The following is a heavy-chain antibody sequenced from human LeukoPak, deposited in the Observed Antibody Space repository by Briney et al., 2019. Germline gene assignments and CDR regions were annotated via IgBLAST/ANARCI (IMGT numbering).Heavy chain of an antibody. CDR1: GFTFSSYW. J-gene: IGHJ3*02. CDR2: ISSSSSYI. Sequence: PGGSLRLSCAASGFTFSSYWMHWVRQAPGKGLEWVSSISSSSSYIYYADSVKGRFTISRDNAKNSLYLQMNSLRAEDTAVYYCARDREMRNGPKDASAFDIWGQGTMVTVST. D-gene: IGHD2-15*01. V-gene: IGHV3-21*01. CDR3: ARDREMRNGPKDASAFDI.